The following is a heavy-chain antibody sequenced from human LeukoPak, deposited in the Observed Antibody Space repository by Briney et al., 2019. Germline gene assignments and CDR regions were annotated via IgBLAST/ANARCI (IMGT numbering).Heavy chain of an antibody. J-gene: IGHJ4*02. Sequence: SETLSLTCTVSGGSISSSSYYWGWIRQPPGKGLEWIGGIYYSGSTYYNPSLKSRVTISVDTSKNQFSLKLSSVTAADTAVYYCASRICSGGSCYLGVFDYWGQGTLVAVSS. V-gene: IGHV4-39*01. CDR3: ASRICSGGSCYLGVFDY. CDR2: IYYSGST. D-gene: IGHD2-15*01. CDR1: GGSISSSSYY.